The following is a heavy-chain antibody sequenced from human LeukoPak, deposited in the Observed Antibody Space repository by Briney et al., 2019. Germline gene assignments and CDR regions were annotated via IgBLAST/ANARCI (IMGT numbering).Heavy chain of an antibody. Sequence: SETLSLTCAVYGGSFSGYYWSWIRQPPGKGLEWIGEINHSGSTNYNPSLKSRVTMSVDTSKNQFSLKLSSVTAADTAVYYCASLYGSGNLGQNWGQGTLVTVSS. D-gene: IGHD3-10*01. J-gene: IGHJ4*02. CDR2: INHSGST. CDR1: GGSFSGYY. CDR3: ASLYGSGNLGQN. V-gene: IGHV4-34*01.